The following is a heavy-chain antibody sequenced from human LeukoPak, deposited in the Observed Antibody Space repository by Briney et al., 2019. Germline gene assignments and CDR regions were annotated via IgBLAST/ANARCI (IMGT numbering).Heavy chain of an antibody. V-gene: IGHV1-46*01. CDR2: INPSGGST. J-gene: IGHJ5*02. CDR1: GYTFTSYY. D-gene: IGHD2-2*01. CDR3: ASPSCDSTSCYGWFDP. Sequence: ASVKVSCKASGYTFTSYYMHWVRQAPGQGLEWMGIINPSGGSTSYAQKFQGRVTMTRDTSTSTVYMELSRLRSDDTAVYYCASPSCDSTSCYGWFDPWGQGTLVTVSS.